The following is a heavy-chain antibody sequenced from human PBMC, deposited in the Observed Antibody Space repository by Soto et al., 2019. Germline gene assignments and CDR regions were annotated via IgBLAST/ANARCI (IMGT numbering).Heavy chain of an antibody. CDR2: IYWDGDK. Sequence: QINLIESGPTLVKPTQTLTLTCTFSGFSLSTSGAAVGWVRQPPGRALEWLALIYWDGDKRYNASLGNRLTITKDTSMNHVVPTLTNVDPADTATYYCAHRATMTIFGLIIDNGIWFDPWGQGTRVIVSS. CDR3: AHRATMTIFGLIIDNGIWFDP. J-gene: IGHJ5*02. V-gene: IGHV2-5*02. CDR1: GFSLSTSGAA. D-gene: IGHD3-3*01.